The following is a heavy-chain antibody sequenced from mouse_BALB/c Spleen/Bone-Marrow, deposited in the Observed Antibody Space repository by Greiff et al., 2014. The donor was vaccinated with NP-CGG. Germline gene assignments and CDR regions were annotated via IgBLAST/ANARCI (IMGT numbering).Heavy chain of an antibody. V-gene: IGHV1-7*01. CDR2: INPSTGYT. Sequence: VQVVESGAELAKPGASVKMSCKASGYTFTNYWMHWVKQRPGQGLEWIGYINPSTGYTEYNQKFKDKATLTADKSSSTAYMQLSSLTSEDSAVYYCARIYYYGSDYWGQGTTLTVSS. J-gene: IGHJ2*01. D-gene: IGHD1-1*01. CDR1: GYTFTNYW. CDR3: ARIYYYGSDY.